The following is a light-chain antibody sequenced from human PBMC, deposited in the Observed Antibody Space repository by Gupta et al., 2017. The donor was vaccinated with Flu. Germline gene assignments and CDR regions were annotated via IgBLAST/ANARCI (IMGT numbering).Light chain of an antibody. J-gene: IGLJ2*01. CDR2: EVS. CDR1: SSDVGGYNY. Sequence: SALTQPASVSGSPGQSITISCTGTSSDVGGYNYVSWYQQHPGKAPKLMRYEVSNRPSGVSNRFSGSKSGNTVSLNISGLQAEDESEYYCSSYTSSSVVFGGGTKMTVL. V-gene: IGLV2-14*01. CDR3: SSYTSSSVV.